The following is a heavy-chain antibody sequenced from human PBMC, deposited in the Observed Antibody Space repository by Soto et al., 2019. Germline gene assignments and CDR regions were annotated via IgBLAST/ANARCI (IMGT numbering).Heavy chain of an antibody. Sequence: EVQLVESGGGLIQPGGSLRLSCAASGFTFSSYSMNWVRQAPGKGLEWISYLSSSDINIYYADSVKGRFTISRDIAKNSLYLQMNSLRAEDTAVYYCARDYGDYVPRNDYWGQGTLSPSPQ. CDR1: GFTFSSYS. CDR3: ARDYGDYVPRNDY. D-gene: IGHD4-17*01. CDR2: LSSSDINI. J-gene: IGHJ4*02. V-gene: IGHV3-48*01.